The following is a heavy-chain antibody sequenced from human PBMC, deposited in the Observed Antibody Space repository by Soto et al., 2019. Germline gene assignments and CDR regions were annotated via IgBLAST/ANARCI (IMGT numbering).Heavy chain of an antibody. CDR1: GFTFSSQA. Sequence: EGQLLESGGGLVQPGGSLRLSCAASGFTFSSQAVGWVRQAPGKGLEWVSSISTSGDSTYYADSVKSRFTISRDNPKNTLYLQRNSLRAEDTAVYYCVGGWNWGHGTLVTVSS. CDR2: ISTSGDST. V-gene: IGHV3-23*01. J-gene: IGHJ4*03. CDR3: VGGWN.